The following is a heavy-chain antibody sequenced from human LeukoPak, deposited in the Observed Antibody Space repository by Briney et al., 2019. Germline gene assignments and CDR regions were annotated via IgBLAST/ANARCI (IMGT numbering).Heavy chain of an antibody. CDR3: AREGPDSSSWIPVGY. V-gene: IGHV3-21*04. Sequence: AGGSLRLSCAASGFTFSSYAMSWVRQAPGKGLEWVSAISSSGSTIYYADSVKGRFTISRDNAKNSLYLQMNSLRAEDTAVYYCAREGPDSSSWIPVGYWGQGTLVTVSS. CDR1: GFTFSSYA. D-gene: IGHD6-13*01. CDR2: ISSSGSTI. J-gene: IGHJ4*02.